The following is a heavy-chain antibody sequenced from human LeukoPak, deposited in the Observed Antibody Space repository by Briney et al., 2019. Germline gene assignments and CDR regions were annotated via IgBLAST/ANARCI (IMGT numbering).Heavy chain of an antibody. CDR3: ARFSPGSYYDAFDI. J-gene: IGHJ3*02. CDR2: INPNSGDT. Sequence: ASVKVSCKASGDTFSGYYIHWVRQAPGQGLEWMGWINPNSGDTNYAQKFQGGVTMTRDTSISTAYMELSRLRSDDTAMYYCARFSPGSYYDAFDIWGQGTMVTVSS. V-gene: IGHV1-2*02. CDR1: GDTFSGYY. D-gene: IGHD1-26*01.